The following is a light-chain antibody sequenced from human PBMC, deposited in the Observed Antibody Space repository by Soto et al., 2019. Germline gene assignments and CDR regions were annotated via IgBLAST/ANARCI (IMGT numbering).Light chain of an antibody. V-gene: IGLV1-40*01. CDR2: GNS. CDR3: QSYDSILSGSMV. CDR1: SSNIGAGYD. J-gene: IGLJ2*01. Sequence: QSVLTQPPSVSGAPGQRVTISCTGSSSNIGAGYDVHWYQQLPGTAPKLLIYGNSNRPSGVPDRFSGSKSGTSASLAITGLQAEDEADYYCQSYDSILSGSMVFGGGTQLTV.